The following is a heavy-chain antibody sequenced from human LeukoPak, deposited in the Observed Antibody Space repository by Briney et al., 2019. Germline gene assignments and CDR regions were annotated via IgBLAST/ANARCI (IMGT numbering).Heavy chain of an antibody. J-gene: IGHJ1*01. Sequence: GGSLRLSCAASGFTFSNYGMSWVRQAPGKGLEWVSAVSGNGGSSFYADSVKGRFTISRDNSKNTLFLQVDSLRAEGTAVYYCAKDLIKGSLTTEYFQHWGQGTLVTVSS. V-gene: IGHV3-23*01. D-gene: IGHD3-10*01. CDR1: GFTFSNYG. CDR3: AKDLIKGSLTTEYFQH. CDR2: VSGNGGSS.